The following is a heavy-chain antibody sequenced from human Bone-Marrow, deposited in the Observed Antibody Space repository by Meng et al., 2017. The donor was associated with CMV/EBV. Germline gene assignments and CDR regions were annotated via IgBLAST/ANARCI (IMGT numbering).Heavy chain of an antibody. D-gene: IGHD3-16*02. Sequence: ASVKVSCKASGYTFTGYYMHWVRQAPGQGLEWMGWINPNSGGTNYAQKFQGRVTMTRVTSISTAYMEQSRLRSDDTAVYYCARSDRRVTTFGGVIGGVFGYWGQGTLVTVSS. V-gene: IGHV1-2*02. CDR1: GYTFTGYY. CDR3: ARSDRRVTTFGGVIGGVFGY. J-gene: IGHJ4*02. CDR2: INPNSGGT.